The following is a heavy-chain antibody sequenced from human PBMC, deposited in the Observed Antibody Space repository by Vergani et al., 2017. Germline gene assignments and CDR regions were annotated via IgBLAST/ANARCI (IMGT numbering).Heavy chain of an antibody. D-gene: IGHD3-22*01. CDR1: GFTFDDYA. V-gene: IGHV3-9*01. Sequence: EVQLVESGGGLVKPGGSLRLSCAASGFTFDDYAMHWVRQAPGKGLEWVSGISWNSGSIGYADSVKGRFTISRDNAKNSLYLQMNSLRAEDTALYYCAKGAYDSSGYYGYYFDYWGQGTLVTVSS. J-gene: IGHJ4*02. CDR2: ISWNSGSI. CDR3: AKGAYDSSGYYGYYFDY.